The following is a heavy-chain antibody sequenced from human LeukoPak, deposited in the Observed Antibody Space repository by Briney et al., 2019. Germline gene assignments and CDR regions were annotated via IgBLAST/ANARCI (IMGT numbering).Heavy chain of an antibody. CDR3: ARKNQWLAQFDY. D-gene: IGHD6-19*01. V-gene: IGHV4-34*01. CDR2: INHSGST. CDR1: GGPFSGYY. J-gene: IGHJ4*02. Sequence: SETLSLTCAVYGGPFSGYYWSWIRQPPGKGLEWIGEINHSGSTHYNPSLKSRVTISVDTSKNQFSLKLSSVTAADTAVYYCARKNQWLAQFDYWGQGTQVTVSS.